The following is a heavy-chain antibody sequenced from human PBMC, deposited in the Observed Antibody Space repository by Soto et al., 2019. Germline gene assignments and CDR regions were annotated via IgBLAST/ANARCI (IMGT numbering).Heavy chain of an antibody. D-gene: IGHD3-10*01. CDR1: GFTFSSYS. J-gene: IGHJ4*02. CDR2: ISSSSSYI. Sequence: EVQLVESGGGLVKPGGSLRLSCAASGFTFSSYSMNWVRQAPGKGLEWVSSISSSSSYIYYADSVKGRFTISRDNAKNSLYRQMNSLRAEDTAVYYCARDLGMVRGAPWDWGQGTLVTVSS. CDR3: ARDLGMVRGAPWD. V-gene: IGHV3-21*01.